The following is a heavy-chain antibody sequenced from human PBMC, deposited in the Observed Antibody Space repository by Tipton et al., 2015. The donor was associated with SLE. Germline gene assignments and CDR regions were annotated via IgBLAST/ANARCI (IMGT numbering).Heavy chain of an antibody. Sequence: TLSLTCTVSGGSISDYYWSWIRQPPGKGLEWIGNIYYSGSTNYNPSLKSRVTISVDTSKNQFSLKLSSVTAADTAVYYCAREVMRYCGGDCYSDAFDIWGQGTMVTVSS. CDR2: IYYSGST. D-gene: IGHD2-21*01. CDR3: AREVMRYCGGDCYSDAFDI. CDR1: GGSISDYY. J-gene: IGHJ3*02. V-gene: IGHV4-59*01.